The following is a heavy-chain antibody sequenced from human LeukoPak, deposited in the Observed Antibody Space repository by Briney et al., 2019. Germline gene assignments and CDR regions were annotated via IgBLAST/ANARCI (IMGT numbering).Heavy chain of an antibody. D-gene: IGHD3-22*01. Sequence: GGSLRLSCAASGFSVTDSYFSWVRQTPGKGLEWVSLIYSGGITNYADSVRGRFTISRDIPGKTVYLQMNSLRAEGTAVYYCARDIYDATGYWGQGTLVTVSS. CDR2: IYSGGIT. CDR3: ARDIYDATGY. CDR1: GFSVTDSY. J-gene: IGHJ4*02. V-gene: IGHV3-66*01.